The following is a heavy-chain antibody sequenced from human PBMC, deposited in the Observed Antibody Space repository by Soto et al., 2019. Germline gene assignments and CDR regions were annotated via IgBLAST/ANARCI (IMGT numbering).Heavy chain of an antibody. CDR2: INPSGGST. CDR3: ARGGSYYDSSGYYACSS. Sequence: GASVKVSCKASGYTFTSYYMHWVRQAPGQGLEWMGIINPSGGSTSYAQKFQGRVTMTRDTSTSTVYMELSSLRSEDTAVYYFARGGSYYDSSGYYACSSWGQGTLVTVSS. D-gene: IGHD3-22*01. CDR1: GYTFTSYY. J-gene: IGHJ5*02. V-gene: IGHV1-46*01.